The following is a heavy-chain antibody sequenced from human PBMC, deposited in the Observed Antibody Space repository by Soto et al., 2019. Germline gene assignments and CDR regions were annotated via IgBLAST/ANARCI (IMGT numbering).Heavy chain of an antibody. CDR2: IIPIFGTA. Sequence: QVQLVQSGAEVKKPGSSVKVSCKASGGTFSSYAISWVRQAPGQGLEWMGGIIPIFGTANYAQKFQGRVTITADESTSTASMELSSLISEDTAVYYCATTPPVGGYYYYGMDVWGQGTTVTVS. D-gene: IGHD1-26*01. J-gene: IGHJ6*02. CDR3: ATTPPVGGYYYYGMDV. CDR1: GGTFSSYA. V-gene: IGHV1-69*12.